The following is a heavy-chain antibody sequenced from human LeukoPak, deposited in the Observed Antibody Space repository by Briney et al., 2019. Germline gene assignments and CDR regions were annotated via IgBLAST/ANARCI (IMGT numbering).Heavy chain of an antibody. CDR2: INGSGSFT. D-gene: IGHD3-10*01. V-gene: IGHV3-23*05. CDR1: GFTFSNYV. Sequence: GGSLRLSCAASGFTFSNYVMGWVRQDPGKGLQWVSIINGSGSFTSYADSVKGRLTISRDNSKNTLYLQMNGLRAEDTAVYYCAKGHYYGSGSLDYWGQGTLVTVSS. CDR3: AKGHYYGSGSLDY. J-gene: IGHJ4*02.